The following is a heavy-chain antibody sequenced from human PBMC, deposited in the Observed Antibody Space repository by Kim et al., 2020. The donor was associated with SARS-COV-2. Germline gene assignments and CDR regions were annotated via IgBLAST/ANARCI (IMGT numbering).Heavy chain of an antibody. CDR2: ISYDGSNK. CDR3: AKDGVLLWFGELFRFDP. J-gene: IGHJ5*02. D-gene: IGHD3-10*01. V-gene: IGHV3-30*18. Sequence: GGSLRLSCAASGFTFSSYGMHWVRQAPGKGLEWVAVISYDGSNKYYADSVKGRFTISRDNSKNTLYLQMNSLRAEDTAVYYCAKDGVLLWFGELFRFDP. CDR1: GFTFSSYG.